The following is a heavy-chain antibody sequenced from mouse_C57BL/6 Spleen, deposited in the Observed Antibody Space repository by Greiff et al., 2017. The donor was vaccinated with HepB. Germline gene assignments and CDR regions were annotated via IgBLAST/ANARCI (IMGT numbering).Heavy chain of an antibody. J-gene: IGHJ1*03. CDR3: TRSRITTVVDWYFDV. CDR2: IYPGNSDT. CDR1: GYTFTSYW. V-gene: IGHV1-5*01. Sequence: EVQLQQSGTVLARPGASVKMSRKTSGYTFTSYWMHWVKQRPGQGLEWIGAIYPGNSDTSYNQKFKGKAKLTAVTSASTAYMELSSLTNEDSAVYYCTRSRITTVVDWYFDVWGTGTTVTVSS. D-gene: IGHD1-1*01.